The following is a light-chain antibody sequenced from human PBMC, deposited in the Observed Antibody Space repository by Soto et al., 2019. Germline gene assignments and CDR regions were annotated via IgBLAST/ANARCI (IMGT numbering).Light chain of an antibody. V-gene: IGLV4-69*01. CDR3: QTWGTGSAIVV. CDR2: VNSGGSH. J-gene: IGLJ7*01. CDR1: SGHSNYA. Sequence: QLVLTQSPSASASLGASVKLTCTLSSGHSNYAIAWHQRQPEKGPRFLMKVNSGGSHIKGDGIPDRFSGSSSGAERYLFISSLQSEDEADYYCQTWGTGSAIVVFGGGTQLTV.